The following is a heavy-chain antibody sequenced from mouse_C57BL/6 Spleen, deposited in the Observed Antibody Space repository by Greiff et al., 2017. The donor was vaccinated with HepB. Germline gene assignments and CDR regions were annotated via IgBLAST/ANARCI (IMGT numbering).Heavy chain of an antibody. Sequence: LMESGPELVKPGASVKISCKASGYTFTDYYINWVKQRPGQGLEWIGWIYPGSGNTKYNEKFKGKATLTVDTSSSTAYMQLSSLTSEDSAVYFCARRNGNYEDYYAMDYWGQGTSVTVSS. J-gene: IGHJ4*01. CDR1: GYTFTDYY. V-gene: IGHV1-84*01. CDR2: IYPGSGNT. CDR3: ARRNGNYEDYYAMDY. D-gene: IGHD2-1*01.